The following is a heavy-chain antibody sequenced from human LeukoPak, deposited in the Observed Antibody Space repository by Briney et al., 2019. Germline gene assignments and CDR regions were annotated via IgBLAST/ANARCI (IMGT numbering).Heavy chain of an antibody. D-gene: IGHD4-17*01. J-gene: IGHJ3*02. Sequence: ASVKVSCQASGYTFTSYGISWVRQAPGKGLEWMGWISAYNGNTNHAQKLQGRVTMTTDTSTSTAYMELRSLRSDDTGVYYCARSGGRFLDYGDAFDIWGQGTMVTVSS. CDR3: ARSGGRFLDYGDAFDI. V-gene: IGHV1-18*01. CDR2: ISAYNGNT. CDR1: GYTFTSYG.